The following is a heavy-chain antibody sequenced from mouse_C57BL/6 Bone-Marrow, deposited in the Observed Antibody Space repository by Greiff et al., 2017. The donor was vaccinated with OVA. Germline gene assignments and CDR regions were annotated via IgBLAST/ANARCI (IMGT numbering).Heavy chain of an antibody. D-gene: IGHD1-1*01. CDR3: ARRGYYCSICDY. CDR2: ISNGGGST. J-gene: IGHJ2*01. Sequence: EVMLVESGGGLVQPGGSLKLSCAASGFTFSDYYMYWVRQTPEKRLEWVAYISNGGGSTYYPDTVKGRFTISRDNAKNTLYLQMSRLKSEDTAVYYCARRGYYCSICDYCAQGTTLTVSS. CDR1: GFTFSDYY. V-gene: IGHV5-12*01.